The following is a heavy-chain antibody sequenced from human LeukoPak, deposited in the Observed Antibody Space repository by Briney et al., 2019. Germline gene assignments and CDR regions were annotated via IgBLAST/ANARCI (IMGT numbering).Heavy chain of an antibody. Sequence: GGSLRLSCAASGFTFTSYAMSWVRQAPGKGLEWVSGISGSGGSTYYADSVKGRFTISRDNSKNTLYLQMNSLRAEDTAVYNCATPLSSGNDYWGQGTLVTVSS. CDR3: ATPLSSGNDY. J-gene: IGHJ4*02. V-gene: IGHV3-23*01. D-gene: IGHD3-10*01. CDR2: ISGSGGST. CDR1: GFTFTSYA.